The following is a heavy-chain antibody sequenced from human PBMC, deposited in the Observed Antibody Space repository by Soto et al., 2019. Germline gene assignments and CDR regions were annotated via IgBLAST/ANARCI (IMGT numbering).Heavy chain of an antibody. CDR3: AKDRTYNWNYYYYGMDV. Sequence: GGSLRLSCAASGFTFSSYGMHWVRQAPGKGLEWVAVISYDGSNKYYADSVKGRFTISRDNSKNTLYLQMNRLRAEDTAVYYCAKDRTYNWNYYYYGMDVWGQGTTVTVSS. J-gene: IGHJ6*02. D-gene: IGHD1-20*01. V-gene: IGHV3-30*18. CDR2: ISYDGSNK. CDR1: GFTFSSYG.